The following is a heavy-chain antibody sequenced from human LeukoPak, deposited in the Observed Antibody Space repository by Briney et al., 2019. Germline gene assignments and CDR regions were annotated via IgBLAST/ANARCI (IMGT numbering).Heavy chain of an antibody. J-gene: IGHJ4*02. D-gene: IGHD2-15*01. V-gene: IGHV3-11*04. CDR3: AKGILGYCSGGSCYPFDY. CDR1: GFTFSDYY. CDR2: ISSSGSTI. Sequence: GGSLRLSCAASGFTFSDYYMSWIRQAPGKGLEWVSYISSSGSTIYYADSVKGRFTISRDNAKNTLYLQMNGLRAEDTAVYYCAKGILGYCSGGSCYPFDYWGQGTLVTVSS.